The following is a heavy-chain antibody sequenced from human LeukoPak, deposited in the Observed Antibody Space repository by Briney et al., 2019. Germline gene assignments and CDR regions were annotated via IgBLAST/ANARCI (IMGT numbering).Heavy chain of an antibody. CDR2: IYGSGGVT. Sequence: PGGSLRLSCAASGFNLNIYVMNWVRQAPGKGLEWVAGIYGSGGVTYYADSVKGRFTISRDNSKSMLYLQVNSLRAEDTAVYYCAKDQVAGVGYYFDYWGQGTLVTVSS. V-gene: IGHV3-23*01. CDR1: GFNLNIYV. J-gene: IGHJ4*02. CDR3: AKDQVAGVGYYFDY. D-gene: IGHD6-19*01.